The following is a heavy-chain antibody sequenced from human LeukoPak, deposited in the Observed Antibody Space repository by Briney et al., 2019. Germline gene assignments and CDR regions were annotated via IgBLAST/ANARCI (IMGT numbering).Heavy chain of an antibody. D-gene: IGHD1-26*01. CDR2: INSDGSST. CDR3: ARDQEWELLNTPGNWFDP. Sequence: GGTLRLSCAASGFTFSSYWMHWVRQAPGKGLVWVSRINSDGSSTSYADSVKGRFTISRDNAKNSLYLQMNSLRAEDTAVYYCARDQEWELLNTPGNWFDPWGQGTLVTVSS. J-gene: IGHJ5*02. CDR1: GFTFSSYW. V-gene: IGHV3-74*01.